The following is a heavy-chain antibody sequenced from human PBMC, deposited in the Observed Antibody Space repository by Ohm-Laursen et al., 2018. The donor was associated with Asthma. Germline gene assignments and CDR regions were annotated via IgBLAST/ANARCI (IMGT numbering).Heavy chain of an antibody. Sequence: SDTLSLTCTVSGGSISSSSYYWGWIRQPPGKGLKWIGSIYYSGSTYYNPSLKSRVTISVDTSKNQFSLKLSSVTAADTAVYYCARTYNEYLYFQHWGQGTLVTVSS. CDR2: IYYSGST. J-gene: IGHJ1*01. CDR3: ARTYNEYLYFQH. D-gene: IGHD1-14*01. CDR1: GGSISSSSYY. V-gene: IGHV4-39*01.